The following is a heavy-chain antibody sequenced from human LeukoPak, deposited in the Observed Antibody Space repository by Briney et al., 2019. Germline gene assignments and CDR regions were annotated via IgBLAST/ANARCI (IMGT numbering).Heavy chain of an antibody. J-gene: IGHJ4*02. Sequence: KPSETLSLTCTVSGGSISSYYWSWIRQPAGKGLEWIGRIYTSGSTYYNPSLKSRVTMSVDTSKNQFSLKLSAVTAADTAVYYCARDFGRYGDYFYFDYWGRRTLVTVSS. CDR2: IYTSGST. CDR3: ARDFGRYGDYFYFDY. CDR1: GGSISSYY. V-gene: IGHV4-4*07. D-gene: IGHD4-17*01.